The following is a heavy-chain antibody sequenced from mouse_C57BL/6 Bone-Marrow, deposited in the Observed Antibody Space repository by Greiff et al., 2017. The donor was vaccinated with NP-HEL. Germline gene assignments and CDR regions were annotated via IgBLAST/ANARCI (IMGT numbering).Heavy chain of an antibody. J-gene: IGHJ2*01. V-gene: IGHV1-59*01. CDR2: IDPSDSYT. Sequence: QVQLQQSGAELVRPGTSVKLSCKASGYTFTSYWMHWVKQRPGQGLEWIGVIDPSDSYTNYNQKFKGKATLTVDTSSSTAYMQLSSLTSEDSAVYYCARLGGNFWYFDYWGQGTTLTVSS. D-gene: IGHD2-1*01. CDR3: ARLGGNFWYFDY. CDR1: GYTFTSYW.